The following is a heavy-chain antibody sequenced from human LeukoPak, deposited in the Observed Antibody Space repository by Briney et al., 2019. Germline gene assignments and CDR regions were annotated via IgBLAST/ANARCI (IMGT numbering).Heavy chain of an antibody. J-gene: IGHJ4*02. CDR3: AKDTSIGKYCTNGACSPFDY. CDR1: GFTFSSYA. Sequence: GGSLTLSCAGSGFTFSSYAMSWVRRAPGQGLEWVSVISDSGDYTSYADSVRGRFTISRDNSRNTLYQQMISLRPEDTAVYYCAKDTSIGKYCTNGACSPFDYWGQGTLVTVSS. D-gene: IGHD2-8*01. CDR2: ISDSGDYT. V-gene: IGHV3-23*01.